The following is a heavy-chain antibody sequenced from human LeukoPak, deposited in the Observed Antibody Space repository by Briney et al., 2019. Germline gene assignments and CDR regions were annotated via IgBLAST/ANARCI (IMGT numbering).Heavy chain of an antibody. D-gene: IGHD2-21*02. CDR2: ISSSSSTI. Sequence: QPGGSLKLSCAASGFTLSSYSMNWVRQAPGKGLEWVSYISSSSSTIYYADSVKGRFTISRDNAKNSLYLQMNSLRDEDTAVYYCARDSPSVVVVTGFDPWGQETLVTVSS. V-gene: IGHV3-48*02. CDR1: GFTLSSYS. J-gene: IGHJ5*02. CDR3: ARDSPSVVVVTGFDP.